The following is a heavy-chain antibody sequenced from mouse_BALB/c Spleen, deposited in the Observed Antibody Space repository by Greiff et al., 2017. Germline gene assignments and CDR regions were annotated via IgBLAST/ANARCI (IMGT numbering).Heavy chain of an antibody. V-gene: IGHV2-6-7*01. J-gene: IGHJ3*01. CDR1: GFSLTGYG. Sequence: QVQLKESGPGLVAPSQSLSITCTVSGFSLTGYGVNWVRQPPGQGLEWLGMLWGDGSTDYNSALKSRLSISKDNSKSQVFLKMISLQTADTARYYCARVLYYYEGSAYWGQGTLVTVSA. D-gene: IGHD1-1*01. CDR2: LWGDGST. CDR3: ARVLYYYEGSAY.